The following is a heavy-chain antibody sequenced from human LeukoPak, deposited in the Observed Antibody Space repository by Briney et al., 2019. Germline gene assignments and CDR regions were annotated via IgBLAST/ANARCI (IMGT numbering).Heavy chain of an antibody. V-gene: IGHV3-23*01. J-gene: IGHJ4*02. CDR1: GFTFSSYA. CDR2: ISGSGGST. Sequence: GGSLRLSCAASGFTFSSYAMSWVRQAPGKGLEWVSAISGSGGSTYYADSVKGRFTIPRDNSKNTLYLQMNSLRAEDAAVYYCAKQLNRMVATPFDYWGQGTLVTVSS. D-gene: IGHD5-12*01. CDR3: AKQLNRMVATPFDY.